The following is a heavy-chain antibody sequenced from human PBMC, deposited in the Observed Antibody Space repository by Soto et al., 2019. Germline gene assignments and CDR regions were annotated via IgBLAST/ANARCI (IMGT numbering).Heavy chain of an antibody. V-gene: IGHV4-39*01. CDR1: GGSISSSSYY. Sequence: PSETLSLTFTVSGGSISSSSYYWGWIRQPPGKGLELIGSIYYSGSTYYNPSLKSRVTISVDTSKNQFSLKLSSVTAADTAVYYCATRGEGYRYGSTYYYYGMDXWGQVTTFTVS. J-gene: IGHJ6*02. D-gene: IGHD5-18*01. CDR2: IYYSGST. CDR3: ATRGEGYRYGSTYYYYGMDX.